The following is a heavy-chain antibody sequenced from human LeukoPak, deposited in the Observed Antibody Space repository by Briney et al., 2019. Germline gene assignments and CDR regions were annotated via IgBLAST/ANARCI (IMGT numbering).Heavy chain of an antibody. CDR2: ISGSGGST. J-gene: IGHJ4*02. Sequence: PGGSLRLSCAASGFTFSSYDMSWVRQAPGKGLEWVSAISGSGGSTYYADSVKGRFTISRDNAKNTLYLQMNSLRAEDTAVYYCARDSTYGDYDWGQGTLVTVSS. CDR3: ARDSTYGDYD. V-gene: IGHV3-23*01. D-gene: IGHD4-17*01. CDR1: GFTFSSYD.